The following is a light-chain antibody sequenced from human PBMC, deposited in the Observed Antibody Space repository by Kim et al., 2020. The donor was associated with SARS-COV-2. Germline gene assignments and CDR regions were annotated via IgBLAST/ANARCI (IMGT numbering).Light chain of an antibody. Sequence: PGERATLAGRASQSIDTYLAWYQQRPGQAPRLLVYDASNSATGVPDRFSGSGSGTDFTLTISSLEPEDFSTYYCQQRNSWPPAVTFGGGTKVDIK. CDR3: QQRNSWPPAVT. CDR1: QSIDTY. V-gene: IGKV3-11*01. J-gene: IGKJ4*01. CDR2: DAS.